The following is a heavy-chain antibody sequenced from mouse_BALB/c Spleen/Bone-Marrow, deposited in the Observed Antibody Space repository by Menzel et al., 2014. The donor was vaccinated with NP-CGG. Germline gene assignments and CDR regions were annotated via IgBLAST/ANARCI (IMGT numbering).Heavy chain of an antibody. CDR3: ERWTCAMDY. J-gene: IGHJ4*01. V-gene: IGHV1-54*01. Sequence: QAQLQQSGAELVRRGISVKVSCKASRYSFTKYLIEWVKQSLGQGLEWIGVIKRGSGGTNYNEKFKGKATLTADKSSNSAYMQIRSLTSDDSAVYFCERWTCAMDYWGQGTSVTVSS. CDR1: RYSFTKYL. CDR2: IKRGSGGT.